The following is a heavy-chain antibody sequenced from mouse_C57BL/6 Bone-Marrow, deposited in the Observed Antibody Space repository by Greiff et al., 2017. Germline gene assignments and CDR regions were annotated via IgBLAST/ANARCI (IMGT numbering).Heavy chain of an antibody. CDR2: ISDGGSYT. D-gene: IGHD3-2*02. Sequence: DVKVEESGGGLVKPGGSLKLSYAASGFTFSSYAMSWVRQTPEKRLEWVATISDGGSYTYYPDNVKGRFTISRDNAKNNLYLQMSHLKSEDTAMYYCARDRGQLRLNYFDYWGQGTTLTVSS. J-gene: IGHJ2*01. CDR3: ARDRGQLRLNYFDY. V-gene: IGHV5-4*01. CDR1: GFTFSSYA.